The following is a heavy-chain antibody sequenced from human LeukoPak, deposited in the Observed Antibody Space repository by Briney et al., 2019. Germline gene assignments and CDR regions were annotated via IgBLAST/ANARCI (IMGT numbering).Heavy chain of an antibody. Sequence: GGSLRLSCAASGFSFRSYSMNWVRQAPGKGLEWVSFISSSSTYIYYADSMKGRFTISRDNAKNSLFLQMNSLRAEDTAVYYCATTTAIWGQGTMVTVSS. D-gene: IGHD1-14*01. V-gene: IGHV3-21*01. CDR3: ATTTAI. CDR1: GFSFRSYS. CDR2: ISSSSTYI. J-gene: IGHJ3*02.